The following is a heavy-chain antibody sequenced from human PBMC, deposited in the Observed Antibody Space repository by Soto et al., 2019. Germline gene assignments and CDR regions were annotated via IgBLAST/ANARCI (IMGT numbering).Heavy chain of an antibody. D-gene: IGHD3-10*01. J-gene: IGHJ6*02. CDR2: ISSSSSTI. Sequence: PGGSLRLSCAASGFTFSSYSMNWVRQAPGKGLEWVSYISSSSSTIYYADSVKGRFTISRDNAKNSLYLQMNSLRDEDTAVYYCARAEYYGSGSYYSGGQYYYYYYGMDVWGQGTTVTVSS. CDR3: ARAEYYGSGSYYSGGQYYYYYYGMDV. CDR1: GFTFSSYS. V-gene: IGHV3-48*02.